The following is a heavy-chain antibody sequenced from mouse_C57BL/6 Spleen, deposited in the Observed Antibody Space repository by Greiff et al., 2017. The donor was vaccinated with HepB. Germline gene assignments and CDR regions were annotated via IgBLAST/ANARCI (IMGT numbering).Heavy chain of an antibody. Sequence: EVKLVESGGGLVKPGGSLKLSCAASGFTFSSYAMSWVRQTPEKRLEWVATISDGGSYTYYPDNVKGRFTISRDNAKNNLYLQMSHLKSEDTAMYYCARDRGDYPFDYWGQGTTLTVSS. V-gene: IGHV5-4*01. CDR2: ISDGGSYT. CDR3: ARDRGDYPFDY. D-gene: IGHD2-4*01. CDR1: GFTFSSYA. J-gene: IGHJ2*01.